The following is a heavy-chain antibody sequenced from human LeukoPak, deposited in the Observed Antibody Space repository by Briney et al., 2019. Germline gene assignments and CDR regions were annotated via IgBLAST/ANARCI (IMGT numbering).Heavy chain of an antibody. D-gene: IGHD3-16*01. Sequence: ASVKVSCKASGYTFTGYYMHWVRQAPGQGLEWMGWIYPSSGDTNYAQKFQGRVTMTRDTSISTAYMELNRLRSDDTAMYYCAREATVGGYWGQGTLVTVSS. CDR1: GYTFTGYY. CDR3: AREATVGGY. V-gene: IGHV1-2*02. CDR2: IYPSSGDT. J-gene: IGHJ4*02.